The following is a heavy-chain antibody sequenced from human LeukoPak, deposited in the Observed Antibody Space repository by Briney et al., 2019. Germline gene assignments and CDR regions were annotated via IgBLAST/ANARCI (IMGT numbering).Heavy chain of an antibody. V-gene: IGHV3-21*01. CDR1: GFTFSSYS. CDR3: AGGFDDYSNYIYYYYGMDV. J-gene: IGHJ6*02. Sequence: GGSLRLSCAASGFTFSSYSMNWVRQAPGKGLEWVSSISSSSSYIYYADSVKGRFTISRDNAKNSLYLQMNSLRAEDTAVYYCAGGFDDYSNYIYYYYGMDVWGQGTTVTVSS. D-gene: IGHD4-11*01. CDR2: ISSSSSYI.